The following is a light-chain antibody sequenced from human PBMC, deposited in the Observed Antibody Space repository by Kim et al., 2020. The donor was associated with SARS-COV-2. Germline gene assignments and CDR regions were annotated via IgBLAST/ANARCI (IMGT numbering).Light chain of an antibody. CDR3: AVWDDSLSGFLV. Sequence: QSVLTQSPSASGTPGQRVTISCSGSTSNIGKNTVNWFQQLPGTAPKLLIFSNDQRPPGVPDRFYGSRSGTSASLAISGLRSEDEAEYYCAVWDDSLSGFLVFGGGTQLTVL. CDR2: SND. V-gene: IGLV1-44*01. CDR1: TSNIGKNT. J-gene: IGLJ2*01.